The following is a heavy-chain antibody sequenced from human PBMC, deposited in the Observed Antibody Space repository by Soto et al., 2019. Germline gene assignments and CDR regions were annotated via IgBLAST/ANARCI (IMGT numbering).Heavy chain of an antibody. V-gene: IGHV1-18*01. CDR2: ISAHNGNT. J-gene: IGHJ4*02. D-gene: IGHD1-1*01. Sequence: QVHLVQSGAEVKKPGASVKVSCKGSGYAFTTYGITWVRQAPGQGLEWMGWISAHNGNTNYAQKLQDRVTVTRDTSTSPAYMELRSLRSDVTAVYYCARGRYGDYWGQGALVTVSS. CDR1: GYAFTTYG. CDR3: ARGRYGDY.